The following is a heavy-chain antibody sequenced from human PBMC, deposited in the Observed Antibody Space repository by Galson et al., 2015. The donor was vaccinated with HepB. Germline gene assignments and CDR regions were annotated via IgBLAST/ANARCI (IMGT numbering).Heavy chain of an antibody. CDR2: FHPEDGET. Sequence: SVKVSCKVSGYTLTELSMHWVRQAPGKGLEWMGGFHPEDGETAYAENFQGRVTMTEDTSTDTAYMELSGLRSEDTAVYYCATDSSGYYPYRFDIWGQGTMVTVSS. V-gene: IGHV1-24*01. D-gene: IGHD3-22*01. CDR1: GYTLTELS. J-gene: IGHJ3*02. CDR3: ATDSSGYYPYRFDI.